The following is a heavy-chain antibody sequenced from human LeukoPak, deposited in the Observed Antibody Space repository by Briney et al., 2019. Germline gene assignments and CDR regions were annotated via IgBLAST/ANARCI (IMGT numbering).Heavy chain of an antibody. CDR3: ARDIVRQWEHLQGREFDY. CDR2: ISSSGSTI. V-gene: IGHV3-11*04. CDR1: GFTFSDYY. D-gene: IGHD1-26*01. Sequence: GGSLRLSCAASGFTFSDYYMSWIRQAPGKGLEWVSYISSSGSTIYYADSVKGRFTISRDNAKNSLYLQMNSLRAEDTAVYYCARDIVRQWEHLQGREFDYWGQGTLVTVSS. J-gene: IGHJ4*02.